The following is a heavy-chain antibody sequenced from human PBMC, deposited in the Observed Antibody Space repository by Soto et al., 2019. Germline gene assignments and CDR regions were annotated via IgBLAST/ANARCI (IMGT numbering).Heavy chain of an antibody. CDR3: AREVQGGAVAGYAFDI. V-gene: IGHV1-2*02. Sequence: VASVKVSCKASGYTFTGCYMHWVRQAPGQGLEWMGWINPNSGGTNYAQKFQGRVTMTRDTSISTAYMELSRLRSDDTAVYYCAREVQGGAVAGYAFDIWGQGTMVTVSS. J-gene: IGHJ3*02. D-gene: IGHD6-19*01. CDR1: GYTFTGCY. CDR2: INPNSGGT.